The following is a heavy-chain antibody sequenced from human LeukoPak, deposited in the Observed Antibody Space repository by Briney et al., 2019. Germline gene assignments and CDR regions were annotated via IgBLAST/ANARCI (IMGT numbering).Heavy chain of an antibody. CDR3: ARAPYTIFGAMDV. Sequence: HPGGSLRLSCAASGFTFSSYEMNWVRQAPGKGLEWVSYISSSGSTIYYADSVKGRFTISRDNAKNSLYLQMNSLRAEDTAACYCARAPYTIFGAMDVWGKGTTVTVSS. J-gene: IGHJ6*03. D-gene: IGHD3-3*01. CDR2: ISSSGSTI. V-gene: IGHV3-48*03. CDR1: GFTFSSYE.